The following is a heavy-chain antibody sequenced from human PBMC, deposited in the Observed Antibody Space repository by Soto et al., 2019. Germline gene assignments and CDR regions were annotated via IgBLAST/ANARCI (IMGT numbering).Heavy chain of an antibody. Sequence: EVQLLEPGGGLVQPGGSLRLSCAASGFTFSTYAMTWVRQAPGKGLEWVSAISGSGDITYYADSVKGRFTISRDNSKNTLYLQMNSLRAEDTAVYYCAKDLGMVRGYDLEYYFDYWGQGTLVTVSS. CDR3: AKDLGMVRGYDLEYYFDY. CDR1: GFTFSTYA. D-gene: IGHD5-12*01. CDR2: ISGSGDIT. V-gene: IGHV3-23*01. J-gene: IGHJ4*02.